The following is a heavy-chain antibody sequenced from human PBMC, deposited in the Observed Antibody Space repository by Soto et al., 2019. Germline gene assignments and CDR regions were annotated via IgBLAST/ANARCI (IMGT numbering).Heavy chain of an antibody. V-gene: IGHV3-30*18. CDR3: AKGVMITATYFQH. Sequence: QVQLVESGGGLVQPGRSLRLSCAASGFTFSSYGIHWVRQAPGKGLEWVAVISYDGSNEYYADSVKGRFTISRDNSKYTLYLQMNSLRAEDTAVYYCAKGVMITATYFQHWGQCTLVTVSS. CDR1: GFTFSSYG. CDR2: ISYDGSNE. J-gene: IGHJ1*01. D-gene: IGHD2-15*01.